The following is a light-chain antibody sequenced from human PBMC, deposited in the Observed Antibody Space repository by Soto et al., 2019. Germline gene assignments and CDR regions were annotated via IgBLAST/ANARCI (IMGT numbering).Light chain of an antibody. J-gene: IGLJ2*01. Sequence: QSALTQPASVSGSPGQSITISCTGTSSDVGGYNYVSWYQQHPGKAPKLMIYDVSNRPSGVSNRFSGSKSANTASLTISGLQAEDEADYYCSSYTGSSTYVVFGRGTKLTVL. CDR1: SSDVGGYNY. V-gene: IGLV2-14*01. CDR3: SSYTGSSTYVV. CDR2: DVS.